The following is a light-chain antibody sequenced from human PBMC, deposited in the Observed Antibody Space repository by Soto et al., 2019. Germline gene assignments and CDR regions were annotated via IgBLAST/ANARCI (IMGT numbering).Light chain of an antibody. CDR1: SSDIGAYDY. CDR3: CSSGGSPTHV. J-gene: IGLJ1*01. CDR2: EVN. Sequence: QSALTQPASLSGSPGQSITISCTGTSSDIGAYDYVSWFQQHPGKAPKLMISEVNNRPSGVSNRFSGSKSGNTASLTISGLKVEDEADYYCCSSGGSPTHVFGTGTKLTVL. V-gene: IGLV2-23*02.